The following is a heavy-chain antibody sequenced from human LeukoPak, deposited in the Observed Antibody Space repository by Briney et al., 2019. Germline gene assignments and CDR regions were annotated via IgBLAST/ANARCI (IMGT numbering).Heavy chain of an antibody. CDR2: IYYSGST. Sequence: SETLSLTCTVSGGSISSSSYYWGWIRQPPGKGLEWIGSIYYSGSTYYNPSLKSRVTISVDTSKNQFSLKLSSVTAADTAVYYCARGPKYYYDSSPLLFDIWGQGTMVTVSS. CDR1: GGSISSSSYY. V-gene: IGHV4-39*07. CDR3: ARGPKYYYDSSPLLFDI. D-gene: IGHD3-22*01. J-gene: IGHJ3*02.